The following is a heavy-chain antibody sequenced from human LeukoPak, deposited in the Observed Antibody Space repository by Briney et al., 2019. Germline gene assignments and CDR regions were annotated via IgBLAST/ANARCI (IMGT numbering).Heavy chain of an antibody. J-gene: IGHJ4*02. Sequence: GGSLRLSCASPGSTLSDYYVNWIRRAPGKGLEWVSQISNTGNSKYYADSVKGRFTISRDNVKDSVSLQMNSLRVADSGMYYCAREEYGGNNFDYWGQGILVTVSS. CDR2: ISNTGNSK. CDR3: AREEYGGNNFDY. D-gene: IGHD4-23*01. V-gene: IGHV3-11*01. CDR1: GSTLSDYY.